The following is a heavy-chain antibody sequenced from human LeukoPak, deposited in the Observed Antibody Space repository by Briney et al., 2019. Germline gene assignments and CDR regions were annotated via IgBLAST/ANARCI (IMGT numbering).Heavy chain of an antibody. CDR3: ARGRSTYYLDY. V-gene: IGHV3-30-3*01. CDR1: GSTFSSYA. Sequence: GGSLRVSCAASGSTFSSYAMHWVRQAPGKGLEWVAVISYDGSSKYYADSVKGLFTISRDYSKNTLYLQMNSLRAEDTAVYYCARGRSTYYLDYWGQGTLVTVSS. D-gene: IGHD1-1*01. J-gene: IGHJ4*02. CDR2: ISYDGSSK.